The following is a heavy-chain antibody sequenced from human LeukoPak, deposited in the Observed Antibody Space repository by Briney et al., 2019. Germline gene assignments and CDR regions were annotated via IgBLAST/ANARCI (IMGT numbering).Heavy chain of an antibody. J-gene: IGHJ3*02. CDR2: ISWNSGSI. D-gene: IGHD3-9*01. V-gene: IGHV3-9*01. Sequence: PGGSLRLSCAASGFTFDDYAMHWVRQAPGKGLEWVSGISWNSGSIGYADSVKGRFTTSRDNAKNSLYLQMNSLRAEDTALYYCAKDILTGYSAFDIWGQGTMVTVSS. CDR1: GFTFDDYA. CDR3: AKDILTGYSAFDI.